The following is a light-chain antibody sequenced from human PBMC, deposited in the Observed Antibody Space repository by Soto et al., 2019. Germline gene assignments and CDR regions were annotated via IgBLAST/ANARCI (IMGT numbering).Light chain of an antibody. V-gene: IGKV1-5*01. J-gene: IGKJ1*01. CDR1: HSSSSW. CDR2: YXS. CDR3: QQYKSDSWT. Sequence: DIQMPQSPSTLTPSVRDRVTITXRVSHSSSSWLSWYQQKPGXPPKXXXDYXSSLERGGPSRLSGSGSGTEFTRTISSLHPDDFANYYCQQYKSDSWTFGQGTKVDIK.